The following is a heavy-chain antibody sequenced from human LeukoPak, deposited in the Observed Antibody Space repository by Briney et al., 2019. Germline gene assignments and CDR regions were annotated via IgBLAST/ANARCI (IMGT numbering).Heavy chain of an antibody. J-gene: IGHJ3*02. CDR1: SGSITNYY. Sequence: PSETLSLTCTVSSGSITNYYWSWIRQPPGKGLEWIGFIYYSGNTNYNPSLKSRVTISVDTSKNQFSLKLSSVTAADTAVYFCARGPYSYDSSGAFDIWGQGTMVTVSS. V-gene: IGHV4-59*08. CDR3: ARGPYSYDSSGAFDI. CDR2: IYYSGNT. D-gene: IGHD3-22*01.